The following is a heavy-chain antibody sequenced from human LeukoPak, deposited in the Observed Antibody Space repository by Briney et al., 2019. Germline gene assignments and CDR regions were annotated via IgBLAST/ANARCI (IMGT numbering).Heavy chain of an antibody. CDR3: ARDQDIVVVPAYYYYGMDV. J-gene: IGHJ6*02. D-gene: IGHD2-2*01. CDR2: ISAYNGNT. Sequence: ASVKVSCKASGYTFTSYGISWVRQAPGQGLEWMGWISAYNGNTNYAQKLQGRVTMTTDTSTSTAYMELRSLRSGDTAVYYCARDQDIVVVPAYYYYGMDVWGQGTTVTVSS. CDR1: GYTFTSYG. V-gene: IGHV1-18*01.